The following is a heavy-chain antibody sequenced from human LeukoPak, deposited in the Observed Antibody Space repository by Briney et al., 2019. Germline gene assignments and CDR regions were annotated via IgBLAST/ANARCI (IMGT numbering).Heavy chain of an antibody. J-gene: IGHJ4*02. CDR3: ARWSLGDY. CDR1: GFTFSSYA. D-gene: IGHD1-26*01. Sequence: GRSLRLSCAASGFTFSSYAMHWVRQAPGKGLEWVANIKPDGSDQYYVDSVKGRFTISRDNAKNSLYLQMNSLRAEDTAVYYCARWSLGDYWGQGTLVTVSS. CDR2: IKPDGSDQ. V-gene: IGHV3-7*01.